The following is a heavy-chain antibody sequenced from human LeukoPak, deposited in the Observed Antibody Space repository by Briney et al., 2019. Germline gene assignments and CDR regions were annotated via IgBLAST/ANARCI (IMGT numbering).Heavy chain of an antibody. CDR2: IYPGDSDT. D-gene: IGHD3-16*01. V-gene: IGHV5-51*01. J-gene: IGHJ3*02. CDR3: ARGSIIVAARGGFDI. CDR1: GYSFTNYW. Sequence: GESLKISCKGSGYSFTNYWIGWVRQMPGKGLEWMGIIYPGDSDTRYSPSSQGQVTISADKSISTAYLQWSSLQASDTAIYYCARGSIIVAARGGFDIWGQGTMVTVSS.